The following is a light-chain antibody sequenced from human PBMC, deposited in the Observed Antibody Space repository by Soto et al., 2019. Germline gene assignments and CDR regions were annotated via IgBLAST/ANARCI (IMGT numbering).Light chain of an antibody. Sequence: DIQLTQSPSSVSASIGHRVTISCRASQSIYKWLVWYQQKPGKAPKLLIYAASSLQSGVPSRFSGSGYGTEFTLTISSLQPEDSATYYCEQADSFPLTFGGGTEVAI. V-gene: IGKV1-12*01. CDR1: QSIYKW. CDR3: EQADSFPLT. J-gene: IGKJ4*01. CDR2: AAS.